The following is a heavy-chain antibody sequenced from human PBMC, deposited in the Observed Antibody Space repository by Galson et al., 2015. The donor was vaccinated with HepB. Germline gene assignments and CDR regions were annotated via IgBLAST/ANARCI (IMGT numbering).Heavy chain of an antibody. CDR3: AHRRTYSAYDY. D-gene: IGHD5-12*01. CDR1: GFSLNASEVG. CDR2: IYWDGDK. V-gene: IGHV2-5*02. Sequence: LALVKPTQTLSLTCTFSGFSLNASEVGVGWIRQPPGKALEWLALIYWDGDKRYNPSLKNRLTITKDTSTNQVGLTLTNMHPVDTATYFCAHRRTYSAYDYWGQGTLVTVSS. J-gene: IGHJ4*02.